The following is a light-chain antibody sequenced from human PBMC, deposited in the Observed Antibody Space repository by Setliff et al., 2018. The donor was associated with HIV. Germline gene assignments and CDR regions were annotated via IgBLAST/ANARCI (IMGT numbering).Light chain of an antibody. Sequence: QSALAQPASVSGSPGQSITISCTGTSSDVGRYDLVSWYQQHPGKAPKLIIYQATKRPSGVSNRFSGSKSGNTASLTISGLQAEDEADYNCCSNTGSNTYVFGTGTKVTV. J-gene: IGLJ1*01. CDR2: QAT. CDR3: CSNTGSNTYV. CDR1: SSDVGRYDL. V-gene: IGLV2-23*01.